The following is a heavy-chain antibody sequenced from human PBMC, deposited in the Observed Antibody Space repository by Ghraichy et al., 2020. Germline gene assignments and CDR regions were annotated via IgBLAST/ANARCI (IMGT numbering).Heavy chain of an antibody. CDR3: AKAWGYCSAATCPPYNWFDP. J-gene: IGHJ5*02. V-gene: IGHV3-23*01. CDR1: GFPFSSYA. CDR2: ISFSGANT. Sequence: LSLTCAASGFPFSSYAMSWVRQTPGKGLEWVSSISFSGANTYYAVSVKGRFTISRDNSKNTLYLQMNSLRADDTAVYYCAKAWGYCSAATCPPYNWFDPWGQGTLVTVSS. D-gene: IGHD2-15*01.